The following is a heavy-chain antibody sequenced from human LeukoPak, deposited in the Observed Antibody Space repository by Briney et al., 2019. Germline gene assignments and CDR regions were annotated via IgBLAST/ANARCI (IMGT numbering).Heavy chain of an antibody. CDR1: GGSISSYY. CDR3: ARDSNYGDYVSFDY. V-gene: IGHV4-59*12. J-gene: IGHJ4*02. Sequence: PSETLSLTCTVSGGSISSYYWSWIRQPPGKGLEWIGYIYYSGSTNYNPSLKSRVTISVDTSKNQFSLKLSSVTAADTAVYYCARDSNYGDYVSFDYWGQGTLVTVSS. D-gene: IGHD4-17*01. CDR2: IYYSGST.